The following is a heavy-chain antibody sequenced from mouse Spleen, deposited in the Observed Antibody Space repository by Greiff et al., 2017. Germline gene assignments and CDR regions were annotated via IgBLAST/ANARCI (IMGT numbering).Heavy chain of an antibody. CDR3: ARRNGGLGYAMDY. J-gene: IGHJ4*01. CDR1: GFSLTSYA. Sequence: VKLMESGPGLVAPSQSLSITCTVSGFSLTSYAISWVRQPPGKGLEWLGVIWTGGGTNYNSALKSRLSISKDNSKSQVFLKMNSLQTDDTARYYCARRNGGLGYAMDYWGQGTSVTVSS. D-gene: IGHD2-4*01. V-gene: IGHV2-9-1*01. CDR2: IWTGGGT.